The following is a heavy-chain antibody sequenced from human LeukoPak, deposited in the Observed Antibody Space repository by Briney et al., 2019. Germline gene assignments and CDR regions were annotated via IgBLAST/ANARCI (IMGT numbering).Heavy chain of an antibody. CDR3: ARDGGDEYSSGWYDY. Sequence: GGSLRLSCAASGFTFSSYEMNWVRQAPGKGLEWVSYISSSGSTIYYADSVKGRFTISRDNAKNSLYLQMNSLRAEDTAVYYCARDGGDEYSSGWYDYWGQGTLVTVSS. CDR2: ISSSGSTI. D-gene: IGHD6-19*01. CDR1: GFTFSSYE. J-gene: IGHJ4*02. V-gene: IGHV3-48*03.